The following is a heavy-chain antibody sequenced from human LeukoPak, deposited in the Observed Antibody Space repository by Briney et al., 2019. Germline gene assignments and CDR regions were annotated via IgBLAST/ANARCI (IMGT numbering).Heavy chain of an antibody. D-gene: IGHD3-9*01. Sequence: APVKVSCKASGYTFTSYGISWVRQAPGQGLEWMGWISAYNGNTNYAQKLQGRVTMTTDTSTSTAYMELRSLRSDDTAVYYCARDLGRYFDWFTAYYYYGMDVWGQGTTVTVSS. CDR2: ISAYNGNT. CDR1: GYTFTSYG. J-gene: IGHJ6*02. CDR3: ARDLGRYFDWFTAYYYYGMDV. V-gene: IGHV1-18*01.